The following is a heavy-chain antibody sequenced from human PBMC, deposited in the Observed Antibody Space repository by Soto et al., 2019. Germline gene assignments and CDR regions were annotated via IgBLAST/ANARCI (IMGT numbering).Heavy chain of an antibody. V-gene: IGHV4-31*03. CDR3: ARYKFVVVVAAYWYFDL. J-gene: IGHJ2*01. Sequence: QVQLQESGPGLVKPSQTLSLTCTVSGGSISSGGYYWSWIRQHPGKGLEWIGYIYYSGSTYYNPSLKSRGTLSVDTSKNQFSLKRSSVTAADTAVYYCARYKFVVVVAAYWYFDLWGRGTLVTVSS. D-gene: IGHD2-15*01. CDR2: IYYSGST. CDR1: GGSISSGGYY.